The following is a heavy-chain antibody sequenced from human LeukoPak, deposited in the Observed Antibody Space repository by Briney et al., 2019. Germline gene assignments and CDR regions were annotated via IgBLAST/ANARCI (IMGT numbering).Heavy chain of an antibody. CDR3: ARDHQYCSGGSCYSNFDY. CDR1: GYTFTSYY. D-gene: IGHD2-15*01. J-gene: IGHJ4*02. V-gene: IGHV1-46*01. Sequence: ASVKVSCKASGYTFTSYYMHWVRQAPGQGLEWMGIINPSGGSTSYAQKFQGRVTMTRDTSTSIVYMELSSLRSEDTAVYYCARDHQYCSGGSCYSNFDYWGQGTLVTVSS. CDR2: INPSGGST.